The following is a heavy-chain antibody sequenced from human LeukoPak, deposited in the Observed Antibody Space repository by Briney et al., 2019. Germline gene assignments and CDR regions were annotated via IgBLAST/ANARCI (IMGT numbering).Heavy chain of an antibody. J-gene: IGHJ4*02. Sequence: GASVKVSCEASGHTFTSYGISWVRQAPGQGLEWMGWISANNGNTNYPQKFQGRVTMTTDTSTSIAYMELRSLRSDDTAVYYCARGGQLLTSDFDYWGQGTLVTVSS. V-gene: IGHV1-18*01. CDR2: ISANNGNT. CDR3: ARGGQLLTSDFDY. D-gene: IGHD4-23*01. CDR1: GHTFTSYG.